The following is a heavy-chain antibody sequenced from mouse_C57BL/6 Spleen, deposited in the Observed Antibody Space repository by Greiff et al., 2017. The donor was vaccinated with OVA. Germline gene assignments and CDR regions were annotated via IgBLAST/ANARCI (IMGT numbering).Heavy chain of an antibody. CDR3: ARYRDYDGGYFDY. D-gene: IGHD2-4*01. Sequence: VHLVESGAELARPGASVKLSCKASGYTFTSYGISWVKQRTGQGLEWIGEIYPRSGNTYYNEKFKGKATLTADKSSSTAYMELRSLTSEDSAVYFCARYRDYDGGYFDYWGQGTTLTVSS. CDR2: IYPRSGNT. CDR1: GYTFTSYG. V-gene: IGHV1-81*01. J-gene: IGHJ2*01.